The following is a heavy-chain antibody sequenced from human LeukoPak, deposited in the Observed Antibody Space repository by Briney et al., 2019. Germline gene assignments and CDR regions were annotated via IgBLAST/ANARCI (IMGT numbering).Heavy chain of an antibody. CDR3: ARGLRRGDVNIVVVPAAIRVGYYGMDV. D-gene: IGHD2-2*02. CDR1: GGSFSGYY. Sequence: PSETLSLTCAVYGGSFSGYYWSWIRQPPGKGLEWIGEINHSGSTNYNPSLKSRVTISVDTSKNQFSLKLSSVTAADTAVYYCARGLRRGDVNIVVVPAAIRVGYYGMDVWGQGTTVTVSS. V-gene: IGHV4-34*01. J-gene: IGHJ6*02. CDR2: INHSGST.